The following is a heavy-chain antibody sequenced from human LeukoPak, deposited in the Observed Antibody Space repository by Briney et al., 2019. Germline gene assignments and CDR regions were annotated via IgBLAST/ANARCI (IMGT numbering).Heavy chain of an antibody. V-gene: IGHV3-33*01. J-gene: IGHJ4*02. CDR2: IWYDGSNK. CDR3: ERDPSVGGGNYLEK. Sequence: PGRSLRLSCAASGFTFGSSGIHWVRQAPGKGPEWVAVIWYDGSNKYYAHSVKGRFTISRDNSKNTLYLQMNSLRAEDTALYYCERDPSVGGGNYLEKSGQGTLVTVSS. CDR1: GFTFGSSG. D-gene: IGHD4-23*01.